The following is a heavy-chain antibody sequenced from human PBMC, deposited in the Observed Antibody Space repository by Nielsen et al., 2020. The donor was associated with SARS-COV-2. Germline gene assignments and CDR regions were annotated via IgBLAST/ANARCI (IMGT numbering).Heavy chain of an antibody. CDR3: ASGGLVVVDSFDY. Sequence: SETLSLTCSVSGGTINDYYWSWIRQPPGKGLEWIGYIYESGSANYNPSLKSRVNISVDTSKNQFSLRLSSVTAADTAVYYCASGGLVVVDSFDYWGQGTLVTVSS. CDR1: GGTINDYY. D-gene: IGHD2-15*01. J-gene: IGHJ4*02. CDR2: IYESGSA. V-gene: IGHV4-59*01.